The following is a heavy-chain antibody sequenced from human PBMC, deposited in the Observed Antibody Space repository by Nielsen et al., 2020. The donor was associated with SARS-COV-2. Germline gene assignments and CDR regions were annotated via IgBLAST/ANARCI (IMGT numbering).Heavy chain of an antibody. CDR1: GYTFTSYY. CDR2: INPSGGST. D-gene: IGHD1-26*01. CDR3: ARPHAGSYSPYYFDY. Sequence: ASVKVSCKASGYTFTSYYIYWVRQAPVQGLEWMGIINPSGGSTSYAQKFQGRVTMTRDTSTSTVYMELSSLRSEDTAVYYCARPHAGSYSPYYFDYWGQGTLVTVSS. J-gene: IGHJ4*02. V-gene: IGHV1-46*01.